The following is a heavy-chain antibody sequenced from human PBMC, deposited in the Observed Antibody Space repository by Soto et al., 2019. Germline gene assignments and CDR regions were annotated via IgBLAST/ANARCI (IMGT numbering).Heavy chain of an antibody. D-gene: IGHD3-22*01. CDR2: ISAYNGNT. Sequence: QVQLVQSGAEVKKPGASVKVSCKASGYTFTSYGISWVRQAPGQGLEWMRWISAYNGNTNYAQKLQGRVTMTTDTSTSTAYMELRSLRSDDTAVYYCARDSYYYDSSGHQPFDYWGQGTLVTVSS. CDR1: GYTFTSYG. V-gene: IGHV1-18*01. CDR3: ARDSYYYDSSGHQPFDY. J-gene: IGHJ4*02.